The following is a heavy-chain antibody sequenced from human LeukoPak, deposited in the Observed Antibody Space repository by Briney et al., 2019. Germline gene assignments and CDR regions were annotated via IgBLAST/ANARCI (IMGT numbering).Heavy chain of an antibody. V-gene: IGHV3-23*01. CDR3: AKDQNTVAAAPFDY. Sequence: GGSLRLSCAASGFTFSSYAMSWVRQAPGKGLEWVSAINSAGSTYYGDSVRGRFTISRDNSKNVLHLQMNSLRAEDTALYYCAKDQNTVAAAPFDYWGLGTLVTVSS. J-gene: IGHJ4*02. CDR2: INSAGST. D-gene: IGHD4-23*01. CDR1: GFTFSSYA.